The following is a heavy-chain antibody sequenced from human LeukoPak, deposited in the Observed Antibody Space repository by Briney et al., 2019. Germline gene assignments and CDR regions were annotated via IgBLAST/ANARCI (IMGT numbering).Heavy chain of an antibody. D-gene: IGHD6-19*01. CDR3: ARAWVAGYFDY. CDR1: GYTFTSYG. V-gene: IGHV1-2*02. Sequence: ASVKVSCKASGYTFTSYGNSWVRQAPGQGLEWMGWINPNSGGTNYAQKFQGRVTMTRDTSISTAYMELSRLRSDDTAVYYCARAWVAGYFDYWGQGTLVTVSS. CDR2: INPNSGGT. J-gene: IGHJ4*02.